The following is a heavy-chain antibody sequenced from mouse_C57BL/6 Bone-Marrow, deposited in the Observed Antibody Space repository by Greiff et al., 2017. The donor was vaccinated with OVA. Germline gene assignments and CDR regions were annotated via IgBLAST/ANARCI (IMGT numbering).Heavy chain of an antibody. Sequence: VQLVESGPELVKPGASVKISCKASGYAFSSSWMNWVKQRPGKGLEWIGRIYPGDGDTNYNGKFKGKATLTADKSSSTAYMQLSSLTSEDSAVYFCAPFYSNPYYAMDYWGQGTSVTVSS. D-gene: IGHD2-5*01. J-gene: IGHJ4*01. CDR3: APFYSNPYYAMDY. CDR2: IYPGDGDT. V-gene: IGHV1-82*01. CDR1: GYAFSSSW.